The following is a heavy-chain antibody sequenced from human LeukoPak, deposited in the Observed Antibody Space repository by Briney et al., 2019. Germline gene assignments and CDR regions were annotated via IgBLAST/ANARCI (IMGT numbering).Heavy chain of an antibody. J-gene: IGHJ4*02. CDR2: ISGSGGST. V-gene: IGHV3-23*01. CDR1: GFSFSTYW. Sequence: GGSLRLSCAPSGFSFSTYWMSWVRQAPGKGLEWVSAISGSGGSTYYADSVKGRFTISRDNSKNTLYLQMNSLRAEDTAVYYCAKAGFRSGYYFDYWGQGTLVTVPS. D-gene: IGHD3-22*01. CDR3: AKAGFRSGYYFDY.